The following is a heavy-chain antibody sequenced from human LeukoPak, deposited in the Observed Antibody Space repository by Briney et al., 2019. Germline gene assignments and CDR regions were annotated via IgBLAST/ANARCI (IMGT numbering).Heavy chain of an antibody. CDR1: GFSLSTSGMC. V-gene: IGHV2-70*11. D-gene: IGHD7-27*01. CDR2: IYWDDDK. Sequence: SGPALVKPTQTLTLTCTFSGFSLSTSGMCVSWIRQPPGKALEWLARIYWDDDKYYSTSLKTRLTISKDTSRNQVVLTMTNMDPVDTATYYCARINWGFRTPQYYFDYWGQGTLVTVSS. CDR3: ARINWGFRTPQYYFDY. J-gene: IGHJ4*02.